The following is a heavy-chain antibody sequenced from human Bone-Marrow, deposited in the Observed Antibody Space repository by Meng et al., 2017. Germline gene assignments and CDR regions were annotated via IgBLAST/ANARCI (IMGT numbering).Heavy chain of an antibody. CDR3: ATRHKWELVSFDY. J-gene: IGHJ4*02. V-gene: IGHV1-2*06. CDR1: GYTFTGYY. Sequence: HVVQSGAEVKKPGASGKVSCKASGYTFTGYYMHWVRQAPGQGLEWMGRINPNSGGTNYAQKFQGRVTMTRDTSISAAYMELSRLRSDDTAVYYCATRHKWELVSFDYWGQGTLVTVSS. CDR2: INPNSGGT. D-gene: IGHD1-26*01.